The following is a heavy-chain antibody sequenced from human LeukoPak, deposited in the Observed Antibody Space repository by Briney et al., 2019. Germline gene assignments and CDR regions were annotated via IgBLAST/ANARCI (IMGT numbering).Heavy chain of an antibody. CDR3: AKAFRESSGYYYDY. Sequence: PGGSLRLSCAASGFTFSSYAMSWVRPAPGKGLEWVSGISSSGGSTYYADSAKGRFTISRDNSKNTLYLQMNSLRAEDTAVYYWAKAFRESSGYYYDYWGQGTLVTVPP. J-gene: IGHJ4*02. D-gene: IGHD3-22*01. CDR1: GFTFSSYA. V-gene: IGHV3-23*01. CDR2: ISSSGGST.